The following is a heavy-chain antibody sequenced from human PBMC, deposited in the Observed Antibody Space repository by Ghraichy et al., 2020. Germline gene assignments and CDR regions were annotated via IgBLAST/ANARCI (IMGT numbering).Heavy chain of an antibody. CDR2: ISSSSSYI. V-gene: IGHV3-21*01. CDR3: ARELGSTSWYPRYFDL. CDR1: GFTFSSYS. D-gene: IGHD6-13*01. Sequence: GGSLRLSCAASGFTFSSYSMNWVRQAPGKGLEWVSSISSSSSYIYYADSVKGRFTISRDNAKNSLYLQMNSLRAEDTAVYYCARELGSTSWYPRYFDLWGRGTLVTVSS. J-gene: IGHJ2*01.